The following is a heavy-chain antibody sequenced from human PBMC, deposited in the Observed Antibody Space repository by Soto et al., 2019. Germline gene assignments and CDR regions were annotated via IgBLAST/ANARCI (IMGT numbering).Heavy chain of an antibody. CDR2: ISGGGSGA. V-gene: IGHV3-23*01. CDR3: AIARWWYTH. J-gene: IGHJ4*02. CDR1: GFTFSDHA. Sequence: EVQLLESGGGLVQPGGSLRLSCTASGFTFSDHAMTWVRQAPGKGLEWLSGISGGGSGAYYADSVKGRFTVTRANSNNTLFLQMDSLRVEDTAVYYCAIARWWYTHWGQGTLVTVSS. D-gene: IGHD2-15*01.